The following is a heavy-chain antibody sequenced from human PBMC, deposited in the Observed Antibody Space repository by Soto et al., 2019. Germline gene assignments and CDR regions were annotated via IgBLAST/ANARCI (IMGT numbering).Heavy chain of an antibody. CDR1: HDSISNYY. CDR2: IYYSGST. D-gene: IGHD3-10*01. Sequence: PSETLSLTCTVSHDSISNYYWSWIRQPPGKGLEWIGNIYYSGSTNYNPSLKSRVTISLDLSKNQFSLKLTSVTAADTAVYFCAIRRAGYYYMDVWGKGTTVTVSS. CDR3: AIRRAGYYYMDV. V-gene: IGHV4-59*01. J-gene: IGHJ6*03.